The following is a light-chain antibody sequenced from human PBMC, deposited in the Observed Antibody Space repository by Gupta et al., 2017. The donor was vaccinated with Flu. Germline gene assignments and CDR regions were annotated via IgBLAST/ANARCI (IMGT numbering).Light chain of an antibody. CDR1: QSVRSS. Sequence: PGTLSGSPGERATRSCRASQSVRSSLEWYQQKPGQPPRLLIYGASTRANGFPARFSGSGCGTEFTLTISSRQSEDFAVYYCQQENYCPGTFGQGTKVEIK. CDR2: GAS. V-gene: IGKV3-15*01. CDR3: QQENYCPGT. J-gene: IGKJ1*01.